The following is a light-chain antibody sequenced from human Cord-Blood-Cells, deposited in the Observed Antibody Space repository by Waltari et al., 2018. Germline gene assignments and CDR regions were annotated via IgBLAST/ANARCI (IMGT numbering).Light chain of an antibody. Sequence: SYVLTQPPSVSVAPGKTARITCGGNNIGSKSVHWYQQKPGQAPVLVIYYDSDRPSGIPERFSGSNSGNTATLTISRVEAGDEADYYGQVWDSSSDHWVFGGGTKLPVL. CDR2: YDS. J-gene: IGLJ3*02. CDR1: NIGSKS. V-gene: IGLV3-21*04. CDR3: QVWDSSSDHWV.